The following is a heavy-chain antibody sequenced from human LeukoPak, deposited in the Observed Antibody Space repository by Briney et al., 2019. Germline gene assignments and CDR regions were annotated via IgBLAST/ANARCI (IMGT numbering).Heavy chain of an antibody. CDR2: IYYSGST. Sequence: PSETLSLTCTVSGVSISSYYWSWIRQPPGKGLEWIGDIYYSGSTNYNPSLKSRVTISVDTSKNQFSLKLSSVTAADTAVYYCARVEVGYSSGRYNWFDPWGQGTLVTVSS. CDR1: GVSISSYY. CDR3: ARVEVGYSSGRYNWFDP. J-gene: IGHJ5*02. V-gene: IGHV4-59*01. D-gene: IGHD6-19*01.